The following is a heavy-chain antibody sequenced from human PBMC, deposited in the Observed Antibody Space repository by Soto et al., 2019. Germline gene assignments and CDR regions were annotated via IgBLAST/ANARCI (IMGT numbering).Heavy chain of an antibody. Sequence: QVQLQESGPGLLKPSQTLALTCAVSGDSISDGVYYWTWIRQHPGKGLEWMAYIYYTGATNYKPSRESRLTISIDTSKNQFSLKLRSVTAADTAMYFCARVRDPYDSKLFDLWGQGTLVTVSS. CDR2: IYYTGAT. D-gene: IGHD3-22*01. J-gene: IGHJ5*02. CDR1: GDSISDGVYY. V-gene: IGHV4-31*11. CDR3: ARVRDPYDSKLFDL.